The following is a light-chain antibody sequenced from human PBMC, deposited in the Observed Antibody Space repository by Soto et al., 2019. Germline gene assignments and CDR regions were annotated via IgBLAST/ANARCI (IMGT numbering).Light chain of an antibody. J-gene: IGKJ4*01. Sequence: DIQMTQSPSSVSASVGDRVTITCRASKGMSSWLAWYQQKPGKAPKLLIYAASSLQSGVPSRFSGRGSGTDFTLTISSLQPEDFATYYCQQANSFPFLTFGGGTKVEIK. CDR1: KGMSSW. V-gene: IGKV1-12*01. CDR3: QQANSFPFLT. CDR2: AAS.